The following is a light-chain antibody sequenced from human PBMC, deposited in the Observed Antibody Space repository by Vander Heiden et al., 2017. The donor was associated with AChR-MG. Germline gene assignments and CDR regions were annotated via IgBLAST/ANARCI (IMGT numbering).Light chain of an antibody. CDR3: QQRYSTPRT. J-gene: IGKJ4*01. CDR1: QSISRY. CDR2: AAS. Sequence: DIRMTLSPSSLSASVGYRVTITCRASQSISRYLNWYKHKPGKAPKLLIYAASSMQSGVPSRFSGSGSGTDFTLTISRRQPEDFATYYCQQRYSTPRTFGGGTKVEIK. V-gene: IGKV1-39*01.